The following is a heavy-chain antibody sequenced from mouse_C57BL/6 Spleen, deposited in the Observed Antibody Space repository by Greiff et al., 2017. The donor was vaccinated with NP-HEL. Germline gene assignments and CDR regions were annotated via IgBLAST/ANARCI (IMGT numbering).Heavy chain of an antibody. J-gene: IGHJ1*03. CDR1: GYTFTDYY. Sequence: VQLQQSGAELVRPGASVKLSCKASGYTFTDYYINWVKQRPGQGLEWIARIYPGSGNTYYNEKFKGKATLTAEKSSSTAYMQLSSLTSEDSAVYFCARHYYGSSGYFDVWGTGTTVTVSS. D-gene: IGHD1-1*01. CDR3: ARHYYGSSGYFDV. CDR2: IYPGSGNT. V-gene: IGHV1-76*01.